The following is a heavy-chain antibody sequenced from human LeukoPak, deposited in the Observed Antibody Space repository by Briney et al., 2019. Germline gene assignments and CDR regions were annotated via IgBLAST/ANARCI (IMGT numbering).Heavy chain of an antibody. V-gene: IGHV1-18*01. CDR3: ARDRIGSYSGAHYFDY. D-gene: IGHD1-26*01. CDR1: GYTFTSYG. J-gene: IGHJ4*02. Sequence: ASVKVSCKASGYTFTSYGISWVRQASGQGLEWMGWISAYNGNTNYAQKLQGRVTMTTDTSTSTAYMELRSLRSDDTAVYYCARDRIGSYSGAHYFDYWGQGTLVTVSS. CDR2: ISAYNGNT.